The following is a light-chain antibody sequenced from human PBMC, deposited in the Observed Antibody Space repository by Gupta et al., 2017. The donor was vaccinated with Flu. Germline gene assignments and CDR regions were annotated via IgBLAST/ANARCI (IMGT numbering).Light chain of an antibody. V-gene: IGLV1-51*02. J-gene: IGLJ1*01. CDR3: GTWDSSLFAGV. CDR2: ENS. Sequence: QSVLTQPPSVSVAAGQKATISCSGSSSTIGSNYVSLSQQFPGTAPKLLIYENSRRPLGIPDRFSGSKSGTSATLDITGLQTGDEADYYCGTWDSSLFAGVFGSGTKVTVL. CDR1: SSTIGSNY.